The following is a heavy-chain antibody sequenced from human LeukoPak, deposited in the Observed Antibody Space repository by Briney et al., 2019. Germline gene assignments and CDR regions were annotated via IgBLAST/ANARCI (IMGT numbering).Heavy chain of an antibody. CDR1: GFTFSSYA. CDR3: ARRVVVNPVVFDY. CDR2: IKQDGSEK. Sequence: PGGSLRLSCAASGFTFSSYAMSWVRQAPGKGLEWVANIKQDGSEKYYVDSVKGRFTISRDNAKNSLYLQMNSLRAEDTAVYYCARRVVVNPVVFDYWGQGTLVTVSS. D-gene: IGHD3-22*01. J-gene: IGHJ4*02. V-gene: IGHV3-7*03.